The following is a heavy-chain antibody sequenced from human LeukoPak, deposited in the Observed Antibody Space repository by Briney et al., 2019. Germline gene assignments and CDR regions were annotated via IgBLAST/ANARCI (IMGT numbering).Heavy chain of an antibody. CDR3: AKYLGYTYGLDY. Sequence: GGSLRLSCAASGFTFSDYYMSWIRQAPGKGLEWVSYISNSGSTIYYADSVKGRFTISRDNAKNSLYLQMNSLRAEDTAVCYCAKYLGYTYGLDYWGQGTLVTVSS. J-gene: IGHJ4*02. V-gene: IGHV3-11*01. D-gene: IGHD5-18*01. CDR2: ISNSGSTI. CDR1: GFTFSDYY.